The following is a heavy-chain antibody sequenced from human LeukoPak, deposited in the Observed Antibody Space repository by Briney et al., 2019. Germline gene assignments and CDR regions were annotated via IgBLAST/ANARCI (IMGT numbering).Heavy chain of an antibody. CDR2: INHSGST. Sequence: SETLSLTCAVYGGSFSGYYWSWIRQPPGKGLEWIGEINHSGSTNYNPSPKSRVTISVDTSKNQFSLKLSSVTAADTAVYYGARAGYCSSTSCYFREYNWFDPWGQGTLVTVSS. D-gene: IGHD2-2*01. CDR1: GGSFSGYY. CDR3: ARAGYCSSTSCYFREYNWFDP. V-gene: IGHV4-34*01. J-gene: IGHJ5*02.